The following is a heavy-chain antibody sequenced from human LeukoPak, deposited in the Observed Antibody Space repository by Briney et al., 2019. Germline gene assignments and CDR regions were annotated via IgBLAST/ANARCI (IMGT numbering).Heavy chain of an antibody. CDR1: GGTFSSHA. CDR3: ARYGGGYYYDSSGFFDY. CDR2: IIPILGIA. D-gene: IGHD3-22*01. J-gene: IGHJ4*02. Sequence: SVKVSCKASGGTFSSHAISWVRQAPGQGLEWMGRIIPILGIANYAQKFQGRVTITADKSTSTAYMELSSLRSEDTAVYYCARYGGGYYYDSSGFFDYWGQGTLVTVSS. V-gene: IGHV1-69*04.